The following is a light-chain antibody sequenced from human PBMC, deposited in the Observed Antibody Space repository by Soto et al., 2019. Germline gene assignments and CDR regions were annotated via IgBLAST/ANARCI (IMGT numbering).Light chain of an antibody. J-gene: IGKJ3*01. Sequence: EIVLTQSPGTLSLSPGERATLSCRASQSVSSSYLAWYQQKPGQAPRLLIYGASSRATGIPDRFSGSGSGTDFTLTISSLEPEDFAVYYCPQYGSSLGGVTFGPGTKVDIK. CDR2: GAS. V-gene: IGKV3-20*01. CDR3: PQYGSSLGGVT. CDR1: QSVSSSY.